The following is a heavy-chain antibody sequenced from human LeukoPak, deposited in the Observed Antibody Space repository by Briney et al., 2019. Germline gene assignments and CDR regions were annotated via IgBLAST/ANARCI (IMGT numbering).Heavy chain of an antibody. Sequence: GSLRLSCTASGFRFSNYAMNWVRQPPGKGLEWIGSIYYSGSTYYNPSLKSRVTISVDTSKNQFSLKLSSVTAADTAVYYCARVAYTGRYYYINVWGKGTTVTVSS. CDR2: IYYSGST. CDR1: GFRFSNYA. V-gene: IGHV4-39*07. D-gene: IGHD3-10*01. J-gene: IGHJ6*03. CDR3: ARVAYTGRYYYINV.